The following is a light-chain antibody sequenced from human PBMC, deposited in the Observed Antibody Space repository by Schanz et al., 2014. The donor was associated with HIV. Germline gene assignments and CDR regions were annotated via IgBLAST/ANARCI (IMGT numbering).Light chain of an antibody. CDR2: STN. J-gene: IGLJ2*01. CDR1: NSNIGRNT. CDR3: AAWDDSLNGVI. V-gene: IGLV1-44*01. Sequence: QSVLTQPPSASGTPGQRVTISCSGSNSNIGRNTVNWYQQFPGTAPKLIVYSTNQRPSGVPDRFSASKSGTSASLAISGLQSEDEADYYCAAWDDSLNGVIFGGGTKLTVL.